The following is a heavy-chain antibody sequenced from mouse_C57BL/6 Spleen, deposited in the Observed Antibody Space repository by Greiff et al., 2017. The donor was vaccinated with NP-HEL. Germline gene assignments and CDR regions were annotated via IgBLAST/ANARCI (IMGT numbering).Heavy chain of an antibody. CDR2: INPYNGGT. V-gene: IGHV1-19*01. J-gene: IGHJ3*01. CDR1: GYTFTDYY. Sequence: VQLQQSGPVLVKPGASVKMSCKASGYTFTDYYMNWVKQSHGKSLEWIGVINPYNGGTSYNQKFKGKATLTVDKSSSTAYMELNSLTSEDSAVYYCARWDTTEGFAYWGQGTLVTVSA. CDR3: ARWDTTEGFAY. D-gene: IGHD1-1*01.